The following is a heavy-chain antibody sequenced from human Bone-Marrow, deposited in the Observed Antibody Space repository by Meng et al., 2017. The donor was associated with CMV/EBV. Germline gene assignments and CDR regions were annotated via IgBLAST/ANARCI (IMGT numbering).Heavy chain of an antibody. J-gene: IGHJ6*02. CDR3: ARDSSSPDYGMDV. CDR1: GGSISSSSYY. V-gene: IGHV4-39*07. D-gene: IGHD6-6*01. Sequence: SETLSLTCTVSGGSISSSSYYWGWIRQPPGKGLEWIGEINHSGSTNYNPSLKSRVTISVDTSKNQFSLKLSSVTAADTAVYYCARDSSSPDYGMDVWGQGTTVTVSS. CDR2: INHSGST.